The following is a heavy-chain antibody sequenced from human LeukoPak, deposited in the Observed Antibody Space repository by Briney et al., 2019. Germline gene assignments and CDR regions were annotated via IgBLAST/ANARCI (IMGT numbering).Heavy chain of an antibody. CDR2: INHSGST. J-gene: IGHJ5*02. CDR3: ARVSDTVTTRGWFDP. CDR1: GGSFGGYY. Sequence: PSETLSLTCAVYGGSFGGYYWSWIRQPPGKGLEWIGEINHSGSTNYNPSLKSRVTISVDTSKNQFSLKLSSVTAADTAVYYCARVSDTVTTRGWFDPWGQGTLVTVSS. V-gene: IGHV4-34*01. D-gene: IGHD4-17*01.